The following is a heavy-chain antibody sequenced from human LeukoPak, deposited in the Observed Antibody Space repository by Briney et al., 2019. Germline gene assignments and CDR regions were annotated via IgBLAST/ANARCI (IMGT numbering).Heavy chain of an antibody. D-gene: IGHD1-1*01. Sequence: PGRSLRLSCAASGFTFRNYYMHWVRQAPGKGLEWVAVISLDGNNEYYADSVKGRFSLSRDNSMNTLYLQLNSLRTEDTAMYYYARDLSGHWTYDYWGQGTLVTVSS. V-gene: IGHV3-30-3*01. J-gene: IGHJ4*01. CDR3: ARDLSGHWTYDY. CDR2: ISLDGNNE. CDR1: GFTFRNYY.